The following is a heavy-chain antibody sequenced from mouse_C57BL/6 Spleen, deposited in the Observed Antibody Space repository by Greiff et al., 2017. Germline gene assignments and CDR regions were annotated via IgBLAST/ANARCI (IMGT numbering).Heavy chain of an antibody. Sequence: QVQLQQPGAELVRPGTSVKLSCKASGYTFTSYWMHWVKQRPGQGLEWIGVIDPSDSSTNYNQKFKGKATLTVDTSSSTAYMQLSSLTSEDSAVYYCASYGSSYRYFDYWGQGTTLTVSS. V-gene: IGHV1-59*01. CDR1: GYTFTSYW. CDR3: ASYGSSYRYFDY. CDR2: IDPSDSST. D-gene: IGHD1-1*01. J-gene: IGHJ2*01.